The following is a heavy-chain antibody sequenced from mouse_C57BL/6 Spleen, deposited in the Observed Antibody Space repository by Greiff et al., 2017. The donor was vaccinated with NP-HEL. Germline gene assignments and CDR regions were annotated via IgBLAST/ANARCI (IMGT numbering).Heavy chain of an antibody. CDR3: AREAGDYRCFDV. Sequence: EVKLVESGGGLVKPGGSLKLSCAASGFTFSSYAMSWVRQTPEKRLEWVATISDGGSYTYYPDNVKGRFTISRDNAKNNLYLQMSHLKSEDTAMYYCAREAGDYRCFDVWGTGTTGTVSS. D-gene: IGHD2-13*01. V-gene: IGHV5-4*01. CDR2: ISDGGSYT. J-gene: IGHJ1*03. CDR1: GFTFSSYA.